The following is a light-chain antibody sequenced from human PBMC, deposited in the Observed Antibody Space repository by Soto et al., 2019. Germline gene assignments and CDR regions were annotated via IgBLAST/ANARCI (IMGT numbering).Light chain of an antibody. V-gene: IGKV1-8*01. CDR2: AAS. CDR3: QQYYSYPFT. Sequence: AIRMTQSPSSFSASTGDRVTITCRASQGISSYLAWYQQKPGKAPKLLIYAASTLQSGVPSRFTGSGSGTDFTLTISCLQSEDFTTYYCQQYYSYPFTFGPETKVHIK. CDR1: QGISSY. J-gene: IGKJ3*01.